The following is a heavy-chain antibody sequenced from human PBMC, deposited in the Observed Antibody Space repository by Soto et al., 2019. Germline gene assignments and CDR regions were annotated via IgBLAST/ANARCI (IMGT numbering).Heavy chain of an antibody. J-gene: IGHJ4*02. Sequence: GESLKISCKGSGYSFTSYWIGWVRQMPGKGLEWIGIIYPADSDTKYSPSFQGQVTISADKSISTAYLQWSSLKASDTAIYYCARLSPTESFDYWGQGTLLTVSS. V-gene: IGHV5-51*01. CDR3: ARLSPTESFDY. CDR2: IYPADSDT. CDR1: GYSFTSYW.